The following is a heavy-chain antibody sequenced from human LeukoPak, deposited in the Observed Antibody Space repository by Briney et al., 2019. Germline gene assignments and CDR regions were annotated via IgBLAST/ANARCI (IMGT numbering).Heavy chain of an antibody. CDR1: GFTFSSYW. J-gene: IGHJ4*02. V-gene: IGHV3-74*01. CDR2: INSDGSNT. CDR3: ARDRSDSSGYYYLHFGY. D-gene: IGHD3-22*01. Sequence: GGSLRLSCAASGFTFSSYWMHWVRQAPGKGLVWVSRINSDGSNTSYADSVKGRLMISRDNAKNTMYLQMNSLRAEDTAVYYCARDRSDSSGYYYLHFGYWGQGTLVTVSS.